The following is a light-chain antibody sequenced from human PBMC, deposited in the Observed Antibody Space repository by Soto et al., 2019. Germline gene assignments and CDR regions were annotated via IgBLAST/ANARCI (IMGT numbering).Light chain of an antibody. CDR2: DDN. CDR3: GAWDDGLSAYV. CDR1: GSNVGNHY. Sequence: VLTQPPSVSAAPGQKVTISCAGSGSNVGNHYVSWYQQLPGTAPKLLIYDDNKRPSGIPDRFSGSKSATSATLGITGLQTGDEADYYCGAWDDGLSAYVFGPGTKLTVL. V-gene: IGLV1-51*01. J-gene: IGLJ1*01.